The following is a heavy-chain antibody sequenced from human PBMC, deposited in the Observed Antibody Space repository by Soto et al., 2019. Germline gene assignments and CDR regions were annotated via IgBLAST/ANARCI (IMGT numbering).Heavy chain of an antibody. J-gene: IGHJ4*02. CDR1: GFSITGNGEG. D-gene: IGHD3-10*02. CDR3: AHAYVQLLATLHYFDC. V-gene: IGHV2-5*02. Sequence: SGPTLVNPTHTLTLTCTFSGFSITGNGEGVGWIRQPPGKALEWLALIYWADDKRYSPSLRNRLTITLDNSKDQVILTMTDMGPSYTSKYYCAHAYVQLLATLHYFDCSGERIQFTLSS. CDR2: IYWADDK.